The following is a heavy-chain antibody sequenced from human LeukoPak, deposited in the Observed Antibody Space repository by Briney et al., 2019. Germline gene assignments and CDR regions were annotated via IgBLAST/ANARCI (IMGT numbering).Heavy chain of an antibody. CDR3: ARQGNRWSASGTYYNRWFDP. CDR1: GGAFSSYV. D-gene: IGHD3-10*01. Sequence: SVKVSCKASGGAFSSYVITWVQQAPGQGLEWVGGVIPIVGTANYAQKFQGRVTITTDESTSTAYMELSSLRCEDTAVYYCARQGNRWSASGTYYNRWFDPWGQGTLVSVSS. V-gene: IGHV1-69*05. CDR2: VIPIVGTA. J-gene: IGHJ5*02.